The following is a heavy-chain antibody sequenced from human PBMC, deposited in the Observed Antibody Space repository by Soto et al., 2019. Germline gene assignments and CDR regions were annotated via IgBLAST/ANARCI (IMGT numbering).Heavy chain of an antibody. CDR3: ARRQSSSWYGL. CDR1: GGSISSSSYY. J-gene: IGHJ4*02. D-gene: IGHD6-13*01. V-gene: IGHV4-39*01. Sequence: SETLSLTCTVSGGSISSSSYYWGWIRQPPGKGLEWIGSIYYSGSTYYNPSLKSRVTVSVDTSKNQFSLKLSSVTAADTAVYYCARRQSSSWYGLWGQGTLVTVS. CDR2: IYYSGST.